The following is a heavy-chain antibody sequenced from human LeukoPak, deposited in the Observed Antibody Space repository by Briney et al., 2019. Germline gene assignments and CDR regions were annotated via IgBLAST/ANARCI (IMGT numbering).Heavy chain of an antibody. V-gene: IGHV1-8*01. CDR1: GYTFTNYD. Sequence: ASVKVSCKASGYTFTNYDINWVRQATGQGLEWMGWINSNNGNTGYAQKFQDRVTMTRDTSISTVYMELSSLRSEDTAVYYCARGGLVAGPYYFDYWGQGTLVTASS. CDR2: INSNNGNT. J-gene: IGHJ4*02. D-gene: IGHD6-19*01. CDR3: ARGGLVAGPYYFDY.